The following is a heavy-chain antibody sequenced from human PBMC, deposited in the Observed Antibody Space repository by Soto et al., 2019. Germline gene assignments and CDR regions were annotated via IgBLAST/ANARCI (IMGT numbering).Heavy chain of an antibody. CDR1: GYTFTSYG. D-gene: IGHD4-17*01. CDR2: ISAYNGNT. J-gene: IGHJ3*02. CDR3: ARVLGDYGQSDAFDI. V-gene: IGHV1-18*01. Sequence: ASVKVSCKASGYTFTSYGISWVRQAPGQGLEWMGWISAYNGNTNYAQKLQGRVTMTTDTSTSTAYMELRSLRSDDAAVYYCARVLGDYGQSDAFDIWGQGTMVTVSS.